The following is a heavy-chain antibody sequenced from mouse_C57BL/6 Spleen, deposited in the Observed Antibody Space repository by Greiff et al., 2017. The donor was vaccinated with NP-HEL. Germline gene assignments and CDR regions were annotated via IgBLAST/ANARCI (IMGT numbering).Heavy chain of an antibody. CDR1: GFTFSDYG. CDR3: ARLGYYGSSYEAWFAY. Sequence: EVKLMESGGGLVQPGGSLKLSCAASGFTFSDYGMAWVRQAPRKGPEWVAFISNLAYSIYYADTVTGRFTISRENAKNTLYLEMSSLRSEDTAMYYCARLGYYGSSYEAWFAYWGQGTLVTVSA. J-gene: IGHJ3*01. D-gene: IGHD1-1*01. CDR2: ISNLAYSI. V-gene: IGHV5-15*01.